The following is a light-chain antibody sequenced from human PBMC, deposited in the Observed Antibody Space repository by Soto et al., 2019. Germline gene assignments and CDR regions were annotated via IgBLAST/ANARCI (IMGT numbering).Light chain of an antibody. J-gene: IGLJ1*01. CDR2: DDN. V-gene: IGLV1-51*01. Sequence: QSVLTQPPSVSAAPGQKVTISCSGSSSNIGGNSVSWYQQLPGTAPKLLIYDDNKRPSGIPDRFSGCKSGTSATLGITGFQTGDEADYYCGSWDSSLSAYVFGNGTKVTV. CDR1: SSNIGGNS. CDR3: GSWDSSLSAYV.